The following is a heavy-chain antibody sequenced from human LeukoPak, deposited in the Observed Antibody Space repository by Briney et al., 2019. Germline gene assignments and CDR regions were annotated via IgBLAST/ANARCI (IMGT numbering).Heavy chain of an antibody. D-gene: IGHD5-12*01. V-gene: IGHV4-34*01. CDR3: ARGLPRVYSGPLWNWFDP. CDR1: GGSFSGYY. J-gene: IGHJ5*02. Sequence: SETLSLTCAVYGGSFSGYYWSWIRQPTGKGLEWIGEINHSGSTNYNPSLKSRVTISVDTSKNQFSLKLSSVTAADTAVYYCARGLPRVYSGPLWNWFDPWGQGTLVTVSS. CDR2: INHSGST.